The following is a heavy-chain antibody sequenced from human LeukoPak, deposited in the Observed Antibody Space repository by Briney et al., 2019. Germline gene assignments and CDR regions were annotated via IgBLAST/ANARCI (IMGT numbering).Heavy chain of an antibody. J-gene: IGHJ6*03. CDR3: AKIAVPRPGRYHIDV. CDR2: ISWNGGVV. D-gene: IGHD2-21*01. CDR1: GFTFSSYV. Sequence: PGGSLRLSCAVSGFTFSSYVMSWVRQAPGKGLEWVSGISWNGGVVGYMDSVKGRFTISRDNANNFLYLQMSSLKVEDTAFYYCAKIAVPRPGRYHIDVWGKGITVTVSS. V-gene: IGHV3-9*01.